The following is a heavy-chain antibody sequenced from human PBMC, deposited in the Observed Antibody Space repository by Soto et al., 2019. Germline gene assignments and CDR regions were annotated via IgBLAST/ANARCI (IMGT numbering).Heavy chain of an antibody. CDR2: IGTAGDT. Sequence: GGSLRLSCAASGFTFSSYDMHWVRQATGKGLEWVSAIGTAGDTYYPGSVKGRFTISRENAKNSLYLQMNSLRAGDTAVYYCARGGGAAAHDAFDIWGQGTMVTVSS. J-gene: IGHJ3*02. CDR1: GFTFSSYD. V-gene: IGHV3-13*01. CDR3: ARGGGAAAHDAFDI. D-gene: IGHD6-25*01.